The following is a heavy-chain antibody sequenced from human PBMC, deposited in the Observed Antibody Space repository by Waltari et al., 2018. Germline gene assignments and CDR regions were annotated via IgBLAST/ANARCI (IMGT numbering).Heavy chain of an antibody. CDR2: IRYDGSNK. D-gene: IGHD3-22*01. CDR1: GYTLLSCR. J-gene: IGHJ4*02. CDR3: AKDGLRWDSSGYYQGDFDY. V-gene: IGHV3-30*02. Sequence: QVQLVESGEGVVQPGGSLRLSWSPPGYTLLSCRMHWVRRAPGRGREWVAFIRYDGSNKYYADSVKGRFTISRDNSKNTLYLQMNSLRAEDTAVYYCAKDGLRWDSSGYYQGDFDYWGQGTLVTVSS.